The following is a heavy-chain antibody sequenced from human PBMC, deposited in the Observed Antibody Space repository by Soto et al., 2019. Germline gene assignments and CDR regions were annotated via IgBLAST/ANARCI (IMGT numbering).Heavy chain of an antibody. CDR2: ISWDGGST. CDR3: AKDTAMATLHDAFDI. V-gene: IGHV3-43*01. J-gene: IGHJ3*02. CDR1: GFTFDDYT. D-gene: IGHD5-12*01. Sequence: SGGSLRLSCAASGFTFDDYTMHWVRQAPGKGLEWVSLISWDGGSTYYADSVKGRFTISRDNSKNSLYLQMNSLRTEDTALYYCAKDTAMATLHDAFDIWGQGTMVT.